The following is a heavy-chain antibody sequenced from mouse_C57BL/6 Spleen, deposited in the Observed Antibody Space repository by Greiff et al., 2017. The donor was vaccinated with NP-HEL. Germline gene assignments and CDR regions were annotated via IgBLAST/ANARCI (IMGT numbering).Heavy chain of an antibody. CDR1: GYTFTSYG. CDR2: IYPRSGNT. D-gene: IGHD1-1*01. J-gene: IGHJ3*01. CDR3: AKGNYGSSYSAWFAY. V-gene: IGHV1-81*01. Sequence: QVQLQQSGAELARPGASVKLSCKASGYTFTSYGISWVKQRTGQGLEWIGEIYPRSGNTYYNEKFKGKATLTADKSSSTAYMELRSLTSEDSAVYFCAKGNYGSSYSAWFAYWGQGTLVTVSA.